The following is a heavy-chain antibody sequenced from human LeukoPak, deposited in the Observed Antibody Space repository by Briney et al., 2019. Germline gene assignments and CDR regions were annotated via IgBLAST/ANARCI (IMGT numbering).Heavy chain of an antibody. CDR1: GFTFSSYA. CDR2: ISGSGGST. Sequence: GGSLTLSCAASGFTFSSYAMSWVRQAPGKGLEWVSAISGSGGSTYYADSATGRFTISRDNSKNTVYPQMNSLRAEDTAVYYCAKARYSSSWWVVDYWGQGTLVTVSS. CDR3: AKARYSSSWWVVDY. D-gene: IGHD6-6*01. J-gene: IGHJ4*02. V-gene: IGHV3-23*01.